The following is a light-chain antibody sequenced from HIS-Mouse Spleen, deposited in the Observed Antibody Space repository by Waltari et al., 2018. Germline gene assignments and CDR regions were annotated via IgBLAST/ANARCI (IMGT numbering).Light chain of an antibody. J-gene: IGLJ3*02. Sequence: QTVVTQEPSFSVSPGGTVTLTCGLSSGSVSTSYYPSWYQQTPGQATRTLIYSTNTRSSGFPDRFSGSILGNKAALTITGAQADDESDYYCVLYMGSGIWVFGGGTKLTVL. CDR3: VLYMGSGIWV. CDR2: STN. V-gene: IGLV8-61*01. CDR1: SGSVSTSYY.